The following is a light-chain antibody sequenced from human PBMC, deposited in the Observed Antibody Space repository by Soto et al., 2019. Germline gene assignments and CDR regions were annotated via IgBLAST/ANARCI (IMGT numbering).Light chain of an antibody. CDR2: AAS. CDR1: QDINTY. Sequence: DLQLTQSPSFLSASVGDRVTITCRASQDINTYLAWYQQKPGKAPKLLIFAASTLQNGVPSRFSGSGSGTEFPVTITSLQPEDFATYYCQQRKSYPITFRQGTRLEIK. CDR3: QQRKSYPIT. J-gene: IGKJ5*01. V-gene: IGKV1-9*01.